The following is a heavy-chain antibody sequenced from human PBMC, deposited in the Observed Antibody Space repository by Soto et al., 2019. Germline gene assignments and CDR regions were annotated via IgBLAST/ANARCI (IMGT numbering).Heavy chain of an antibody. CDR3: ARDTTVGLIDAFDI. CDR1: SGSISSYY. D-gene: IGHD4-4*01. CDR2: IYTSGST. Sequence: QVQLQESGPGLVKPSETLSLTCTVSSGSISSYYWSWIRQPAGKGLEWIGRIYTSGSTNYNPSLKSRVTMSVDTSKNQFSLKLSSVTAADTAVYYCARDTTVGLIDAFDIWGQGTMVTVSS. V-gene: IGHV4-4*07. J-gene: IGHJ3*02.